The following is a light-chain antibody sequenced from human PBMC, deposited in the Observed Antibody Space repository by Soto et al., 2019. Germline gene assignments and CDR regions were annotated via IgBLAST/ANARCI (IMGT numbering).Light chain of an antibody. CDR1: QSISSW. J-gene: IGKJ2*01. Sequence: DIQMTQSPSTLSASVGDRVTITCRASQSISSWLAWYQQQPGKAPKLLIYDASSLESGVPPRFSGSGSGTEFTLTISSLQPDDFATYYCQQYNSYPLTFGQGTKLEIK. CDR2: DAS. CDR3: QQYNSYPLT. V-gene: IGKV1-5*01.